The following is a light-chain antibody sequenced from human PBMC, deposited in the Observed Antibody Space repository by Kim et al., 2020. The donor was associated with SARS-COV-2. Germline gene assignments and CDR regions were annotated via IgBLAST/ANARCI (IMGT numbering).Light chain of an antibody. Sequence: SVCPGENATASCRARQVVSSNLAWYQQKLVQAPRLLIYGASTGATGIPAGFSGSGSGTEFTLTISSLQSEDFAVYYCQQYNNWPYTFGQGTKLEIK. CDR3: QQYNNWPYT. V-gene: IGKV3-15*01. CDR1: QVVSSN. J-gene: IGKJ2*01. CDR2: GAS.